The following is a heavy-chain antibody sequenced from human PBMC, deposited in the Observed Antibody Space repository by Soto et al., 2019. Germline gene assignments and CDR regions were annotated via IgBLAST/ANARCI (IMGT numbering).Heavy chain of an antibody. D-gene: IGHD2-21*01. CDR2: IYHSGSI. J-gene: IGHJ6*02. CDR3: ARDLIYGMDV. Sequence: PPETLSLTCAVSGRSISSGGYSWSWTRQPPGKGLEGIGYIYHSGSIYYNPSLKSRVTISVDRSKNQFSLKLRSVTAADTAVYCCARDLIYGMDVWGQGTTVTVSS. CDR1: GRSISSGGYS. V-gene: IGHV4-30-2*01.